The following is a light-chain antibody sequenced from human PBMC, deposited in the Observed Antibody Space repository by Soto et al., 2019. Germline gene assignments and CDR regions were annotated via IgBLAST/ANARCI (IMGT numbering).Light chain of an antibody. V-gene: IGKV3-15*01. CDR1: QSVSHN. CDR2: GAS. J-gene: IGKJ2*01. CDR3: QQSNNWPYT. Sequence: EILMTQSPATLSVSPGERATLSCRASQSVSHNLAWYQQKPGQAPRLLFYGASIRAIGIPARFSGSGSGTEFTLSISSLQSADFAIYYCQQSNNWPYTFGQGTKLEIK.